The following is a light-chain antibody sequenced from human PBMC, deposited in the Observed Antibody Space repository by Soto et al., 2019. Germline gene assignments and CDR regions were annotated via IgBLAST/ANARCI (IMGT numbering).Light chain of an antibody. J-gene: IGLJ2*01. CDR2: GNS. V-gene: IGLV1-40*01. Sequence: QSVLTQPPSVSGAPGQRVTISCTGSRSNIGAGYDVHWYQQLPGTAPKLLIYGNSNRPSWVPDRFSGSKSGTSASLAITGLQAEDEADYYCQSYDSSLSGYVVFGGGTTLTVL. CDR1: RSNIGAGYD. CDR3: QSYDSSLSGYVV.